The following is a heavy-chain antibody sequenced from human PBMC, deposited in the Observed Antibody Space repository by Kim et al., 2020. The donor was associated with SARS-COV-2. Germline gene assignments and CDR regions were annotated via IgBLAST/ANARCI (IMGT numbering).Heavy chain of an antibody. CDR3: AREPRYSGYDAFDY. Sequence: KFHGRVPITADKSTSTAYMGLSSLRSEDTAVYYCAREPRYSGYDAFDYWGQGTLVTVSS. D-gene: IGHD5-12*01. V-gene: IGHV1-69*04. J-gene: IGHJ4*02.